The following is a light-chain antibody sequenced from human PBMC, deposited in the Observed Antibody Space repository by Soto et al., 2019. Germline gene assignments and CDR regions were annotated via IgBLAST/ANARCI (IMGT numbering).Light chain of an antibody. V-gene: IGKV1-9*01. CDR2: AAS. J-gene: IGKJ2*01. CDR1: QGISSY. CDR3: QQLNSYPYT. Sequence: DIPLTQSPSFLSASVGDRVTITCRASQGISSYLAWYQQKPGKAPKLLIYAASTLQSGIPSRFSGSGSGTEYTLTISSQQPEDFATYYCQQLNSYPYTFGQGTKLEIK.